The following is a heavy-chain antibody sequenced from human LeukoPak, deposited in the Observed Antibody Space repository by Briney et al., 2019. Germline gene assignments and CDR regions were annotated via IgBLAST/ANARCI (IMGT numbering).Heavy chain of an antibody. CDR3: ARDFTLGGYAPGPIAVAGTFDY. V-gene: IGHV3-7*04. CDR2: IKQDGGAK. Sequence: GGSLRLSCAASGFTFSTSWMSWVSQAPGKGLEWVANIKQDGGAKNYVASVKGRFTISRDNAKNSLYLQMNSLRAEDTAVYYCARDFTLGGYAPGPIAVAGTFDYWGQGTLVTVSS. CDR1: GFTFSTSW. J-gene: IGHJ4*02. D-gene: IGHD6-19*01.